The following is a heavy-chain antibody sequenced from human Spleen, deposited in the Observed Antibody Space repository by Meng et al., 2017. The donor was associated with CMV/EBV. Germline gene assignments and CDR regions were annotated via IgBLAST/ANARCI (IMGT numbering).Heavy chain of an antibody. Sequence: ASVKVSCKVSGYTLSESSRLWVRQAPGKGLEWMGSFDFEDGEIMYAQKFQGRVTMTRDTSISTAYMELSRLRSDDTAVYYCARELRSADHAFDIWGQGTMVTVSS. CDR1: GYTLSESS. D-gene: IGHD1-26*01. CDR2: FDFEDGEI. CDR3: ARELRSADHAFDI. V-gene: IGHV1-24*01. J-gene: IGHJ3*02.